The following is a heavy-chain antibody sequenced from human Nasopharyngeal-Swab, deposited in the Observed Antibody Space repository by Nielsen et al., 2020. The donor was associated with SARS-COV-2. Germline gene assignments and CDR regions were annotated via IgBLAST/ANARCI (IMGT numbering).Heavy chain of an antibody. V-gene: IGHV3-74*01. D-gene: IGHD7-27*01. J-gene: IGHJ4*02. CDR2: LNGDATTV. Sequence: GGSPRLSCAGSGFTFSSSWLHWVRQAPGEGLVWVARLNGDATTVDYADSVKGRFTISRDNAKNTLYLQMNGLRDEDTAIYYCARAGEYRFDYWGQGTLVTVSS. CDR3: ARAGEYRFDY. CDR1: GFTFSSSW.